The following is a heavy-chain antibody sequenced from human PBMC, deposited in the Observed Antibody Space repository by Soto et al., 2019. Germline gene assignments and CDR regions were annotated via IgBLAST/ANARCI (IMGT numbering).Heavy chain of an antibody. J-gene: IGHJ3*01. CDR3: AGGRDDA. Sequence: QVQLVQSGAEVKKPGASVKVSCKASEYTFSNYDINWVRQATGQGLEWMGWMNPDSGNTGNAQKFQGRVTMTRNNSLRTAYMELSSLTSEDTAVYYCAGGRDDAWGQGTRVTVSS. V-gene: IGHV1-8*01. CDR2: MNPDSGNT. CDR1: EYTFSNYD. D-gene: IGHD1-1*01.